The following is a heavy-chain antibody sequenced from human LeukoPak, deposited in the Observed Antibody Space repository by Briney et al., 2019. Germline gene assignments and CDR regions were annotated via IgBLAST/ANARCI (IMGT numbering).Heavy chain of an antibody. V-gene: IGHV3-30*15. Sequence: GRSLRLSCAASGFTFSSYAMHWVRQAPGKGLEWVAVISYDGSNKYYADSVKGRFTISRDNSKNTLYLQMSSLRAEDTAVYYCARVRWVVVVDDAFDIWGQGTMVTVSS. D-gene: IGHD2-15*01. CDR1: GFTFSSYA. CDR2: ISYDGSNK. J-gene: IGHJ3*02. CDR3: ARVRWVVVVDDAFDI.